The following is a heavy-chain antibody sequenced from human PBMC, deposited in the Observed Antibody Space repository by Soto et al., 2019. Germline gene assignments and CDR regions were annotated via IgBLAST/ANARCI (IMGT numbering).Heavy chain of an antibody. J-gene: IGHJ4*02. CDR1: GGSFSGYY. CDR2: INHSGST. CDR3: AREDGGNSFDY. D-gene: IGHD2-15*01. Sequence: QVQLQQWGAGLLKPSETLSLTCAVYGGSFSGYYWSWIRQPPGKGLEWIGKINHSGSTNYNPSLKSRVTISVDTSKNQFSLKLSSVTAADTAVYYCAREDGGNSFDYWGQGTLVTVSS. V-gene: IGHV4-34*01.